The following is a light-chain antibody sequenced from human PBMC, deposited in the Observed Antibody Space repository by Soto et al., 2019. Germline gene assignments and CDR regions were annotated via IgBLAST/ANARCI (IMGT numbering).Light chain of an antibody. CDR1: SGHSSYI. CDR2: LEGSGSY. V-gene: IGLV4-60*02. CDR3: ATWDSNTRV. Sequence: QPVLTQSSSASASLGSSVKLTCTLSSGHSSYIIAWHQQQPGKAPRYLMKLEGSGSYNKGSGVPDRFSGSSSGADRYLTISNPPLDEDAYYYCATWDSNTRVFGGGTKLTVL. J-gene: IGLJ3*02.